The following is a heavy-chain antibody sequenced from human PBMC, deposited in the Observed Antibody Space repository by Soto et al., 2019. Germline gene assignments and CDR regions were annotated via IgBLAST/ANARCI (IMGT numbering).Heavy chain of an antibody. CDR3: ARDLDYYDSRDYSGY. J-gene: IGHJ4*02. CDR1: AGTPTRSG. V-gene: IGHV1-69*01. D-gene: IGHD3-22*01. CDR2: IISIFGTA. Sequence: QASSQASAGTPTRSGNNNERHDHVQGLEWMGGIISIFGTANYAQKFQGRVTITADESTSTAYMELSSLRSEDTAVYYCARDLDYYDSRDYSGYWGQGTLVTVSS.